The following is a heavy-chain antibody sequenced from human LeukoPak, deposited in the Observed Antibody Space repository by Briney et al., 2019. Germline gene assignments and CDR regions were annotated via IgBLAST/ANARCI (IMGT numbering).Heavy chain of an antibody. Sequence: GGSLRLSCAASGLTFSSYEMNWVRQAPGKGLEWVSDISSSGSTIYYAASVKGRFTISRDNAKNSLYLQMNSLRAEDTGVYYCARGSRITMFGVVKFDYWGQGTLVTVSS. CDR3: ARGSRITMFGVVKFDY. CDR2: ISSSGSTI. D-gene: IGHD3-3*01. CDR1: GLTFSSYE. J-gene: IGHJ4*02. V-gene: IGHV3-48*03.